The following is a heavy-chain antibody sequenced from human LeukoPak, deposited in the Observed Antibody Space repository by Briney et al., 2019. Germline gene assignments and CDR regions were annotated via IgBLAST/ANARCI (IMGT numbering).Heavy chain of an antibody. D-gene: IGHD2/OR15-2a*01. CDR1: GFSISSSA. V-gene: IGHV3-21*01. CDR2: INNVASHI. Sequence: GGSLRLSCAASGFSISSSAMNWVRRAPGKGLEWVSSINNVASHIYYAGSVRGRFTISRDNAKNSVYLQMNSLRAEDMAVYYCTRDATYYLRYGYFDYWGQGTLVTVSS. J-gene: IGHJ4*02. CDR3: TRDATYYLRYGYFDY.